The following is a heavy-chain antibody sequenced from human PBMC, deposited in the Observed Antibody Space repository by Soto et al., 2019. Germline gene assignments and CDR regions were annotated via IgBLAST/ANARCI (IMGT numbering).Heavy chain of an antibody. D-gene: IGHD3-9*01. CDR3: ARDTFYYDILTGYPSYYYYGMDV. CDR2: IIPIFGTA. J-gene: IGHJ6*02. Sequence: ASVKVSCKASGGTFSSYAISWVRQAPGQGLEWMGGIIPIFGTANYAQKFQGRVTITADESTSTAYMELSSLRSEDTAVYYCARDTFYYDILTGYPSYYYYGMDVWGQGTTVTVSS. CDR1: GGTFSSYA. V-gene: IGHV1-69*13.